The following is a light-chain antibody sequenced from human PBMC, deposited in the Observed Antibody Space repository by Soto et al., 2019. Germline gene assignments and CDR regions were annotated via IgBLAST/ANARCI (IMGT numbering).Light chain of an antibody. J-gene: IGKJ2*01. CDR3: QQSYSTPYT. CDR1: QSISSN. Sequence: DIQMTQSPSSLSASVGDRVTITCRASQSISSNLNWYQQKPGEAPKLLIYVASSLQSGVPSRFSGSESGTDYTLTISSLRPDDFGTYYCQQSYSTPYTFGQGTKLEIK. CDR2: VAS. V-gene: IGKV1-39*01.